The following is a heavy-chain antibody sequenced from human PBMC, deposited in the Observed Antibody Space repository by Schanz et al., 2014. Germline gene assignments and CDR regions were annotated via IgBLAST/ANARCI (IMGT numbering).Heavy chain of an antibody. V-gene: IGHV3-74*02. J-gene: IGHJ4*02. CDR2: IKSDGSST. CDR3: ARKVVATIGGYYDN. CDR1: GFTFSSYW. Sequence: EVHLLESGGGLVEPGGSLRLSCAASGFTFSSYWMHWVRQVPGKGLVWVSRIKSDGSSTSYADSVKGRFTISRDNSKNTLYLQMNSLRAEDTAVYYCARKVVATIGGYYDNWGQGTLVTVSS. D-gene: IGHD5-12*01.